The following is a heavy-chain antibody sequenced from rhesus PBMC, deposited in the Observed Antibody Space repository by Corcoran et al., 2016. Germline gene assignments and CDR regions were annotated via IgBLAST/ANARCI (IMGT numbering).Heavy chain of an antibody. D-gene: IGHD3-3*01. CDR1: GYSFTSYW. J-gene: IGHJ6*01. V-gene: IGHV5-2*01. Sequence: EVQLVQSGAEVKRPGESLKISCKTSGYSFTSYWISWVRQMPGKGLAWMGAIDPSDSDTRYSPSFQGQVTISADKAISTAYLQWSSLKASDTATYYCAKGPYYNFWTGYYEEGYGLDSWGQGVVVTVSS. CDR3: AKGPYYNFWTGYYEEGYGLDS. CDR2: IDPSDSDT.